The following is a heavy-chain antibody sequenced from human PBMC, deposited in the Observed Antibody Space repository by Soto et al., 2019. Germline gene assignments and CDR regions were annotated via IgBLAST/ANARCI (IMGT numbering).Heavy chain of an antibody. J-gene: IGHJ4*02. CDR1: GFTFSIST. CDR2: ISSGSTYF. D-gene: IGHD3-10*01. Sequence: EVQLVESGGGLVKSGGSLTLSCAASGFTFSISTMIWVRQAPGKRLEWVSSISSGSTYFYYADSVKGRFPISRDNAKRSLFLQMKSLRVEDTAVYYCARGDGTGRHSGGWSPGFWGQGSLVTVSS. CDR3: ARGDGTGRHSGGWSPGF. V-gene: IGHV3-21*01.